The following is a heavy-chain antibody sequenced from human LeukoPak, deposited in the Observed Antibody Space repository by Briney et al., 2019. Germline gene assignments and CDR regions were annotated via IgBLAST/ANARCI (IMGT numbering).Heavy chain of an antibody. V-gene: IGHV4-59*08. J-gene: IGHJ4*02. CDR3: VRRDTGWNYFDY. D-gene: IGHD6-19*01. Sequence: SETLSLTCAVSGGPINSHYWGWIRQPPGKGLQWIGDIYYTGKINYNPSLKSRVTITLDTSKDHLSLNLTSVLAADTAIYYCVRRDTGWNYFDYWGQGILVTVSS. CDR1: GGPINSHY. CDR2: IYYTGKI.